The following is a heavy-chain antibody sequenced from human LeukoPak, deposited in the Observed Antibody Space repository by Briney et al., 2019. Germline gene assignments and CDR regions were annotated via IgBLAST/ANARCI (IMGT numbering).Heavy chain of an antibody. CDR3: ARDMGLRRFYYGMDV. J-gene: IGHJ6*02. CDR2: ISYDGSNK. D-gene: IGHD4/OR15-4a*01. CDR1: GFTFSSYS. V-gene: IGHV3-30*03. Sequence: GGSLRLSCAASGFTFSSYSMNWVRQAPGKGLEWVAVISYDGSNKYYADSVKGRFTISRDNSKNTLYLQMNSLRAEDMAVYYCARDMGLRRFYYGMDVWGQGTRSPSP.